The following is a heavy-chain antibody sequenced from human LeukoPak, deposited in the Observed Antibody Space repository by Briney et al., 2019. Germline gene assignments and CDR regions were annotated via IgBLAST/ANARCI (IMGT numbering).Heavy chain of an antibody. CDR1: GFTFSSYA. CDR2: ISYDGSNK. CDR3: AREGNWGSLDY. Sequence: GGSLRLSCAASGFTFSSYAMHWVRQAPGKGLEWVAVISYDGSNKYYADSVKGRFTISRDNSKNTLYLQMNSLRAEDTAVYYCAREGNWGSLDYWGQGTLVTVSS. V-gene: IGHV3-30-3*01. J-gene: IGHJ4*02. D-gene: IGHD7-27*01.